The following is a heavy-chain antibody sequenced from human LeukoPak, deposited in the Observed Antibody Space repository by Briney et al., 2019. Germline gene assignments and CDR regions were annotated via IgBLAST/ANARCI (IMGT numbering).Heavy chain of an antibody. D-gene: IGHD3-16*01. V-gene: IGHV3-33*01. J-gene: IGHJ5*02. Sequence: GGSLRLSCAASGYTFSRHGIHWVRQAPGKGLEWVAVVWYDGRNRDYADSVKGRFTISKDNSNNMVFLQMDRLRAEDTAVYYCARLWGGNGYSGGSLNLWGQGTLVSVSS. CDR2: VWYDGRNR. CDR3: ARLWGGNGYSGGSLNL. CDR1: GYTFSRHG.